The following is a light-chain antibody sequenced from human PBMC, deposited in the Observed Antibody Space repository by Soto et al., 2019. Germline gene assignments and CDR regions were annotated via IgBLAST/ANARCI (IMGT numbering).Light chain of an antibody. CDR1: QIISIY. V-gene: IGKV1-39*01. Sequence: DIQMTQSASSLSASVGDRVTITCRASQIISIYLNWYQQKPGRAPNLLIYAASGLQSGVPSRFSGGESGTEFTLTISSLQSEDFAVYYCQQYNSWPLTFGGGTKVDIK. J-gene: IGKJ4*01. CDR3: QQYNSWPLT. CDR2: AAS.